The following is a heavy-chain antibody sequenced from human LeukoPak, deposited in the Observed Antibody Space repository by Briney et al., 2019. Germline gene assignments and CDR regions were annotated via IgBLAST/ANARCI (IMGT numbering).Heavy chain of an antibody. CDR1: GFTFSTYS. CDR3: ARVQLSRSDY. V-gene: IGHV3-48*02. Sequence: GGSLRLSCAASGFTFSTYSMNWVRQAPGKGLERLSYISSSSTIYYADSVKGRFTVSRDNAKNSLYLQMNSLRDEDTAVYYCARVQLSRSDYWGQGTLVTVSS. D-gene: IGHD1-1*01. CDR2: ISSSSTI. J-gene: IGHJ4*02.